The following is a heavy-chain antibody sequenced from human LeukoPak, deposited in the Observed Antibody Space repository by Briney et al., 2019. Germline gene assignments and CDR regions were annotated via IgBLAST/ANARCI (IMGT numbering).Heavy chain of an antibody. CDR3: SSGRRTGYHYWFDP. D-gene: IGHD2-2*03. CDR2: LDRESGET. Sequence: ASVNVSCKVSVSALSDLAMQWVRQVPGKGLEWMGGLDRESGETLYSDKFQGRVTMAKDTSTDTAYMDLTSVASEGTVVDCCSSGRRTGYHYWFDPWGQGTLVTVSS. CDR1: VSALSDLA. V-gene: IGHV1-24*01. J-gene: IGHJ5*02.